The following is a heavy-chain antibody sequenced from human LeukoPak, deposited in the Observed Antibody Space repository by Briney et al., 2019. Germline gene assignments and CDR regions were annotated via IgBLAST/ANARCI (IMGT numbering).Heavy chain of an antibody. Sequence: SETLSLTCTVSGGSASSGSYYWSWIRQPPGKGLEWIGYIYYSGSTNYNPSLKSRVTISVDTSKNQFSLKLSSVTAADTAVYYCARGTYDDFWSGYYLFNYWGQGTLVAVSS. CDR3: ARGTYDDFWSGYYLFNY. J-gene: IGHJ4*02. V-gene: IGHV4-61*01. D-gene: IGHD3-3*01. CDR1: GGSASSGSYY. CDR2: IYYSGST.